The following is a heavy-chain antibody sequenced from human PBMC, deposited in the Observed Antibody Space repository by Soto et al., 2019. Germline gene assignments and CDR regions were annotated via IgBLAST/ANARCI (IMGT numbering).Heavy chain of an antibody. V-gene: IGHV1-8*01. Sequence: QVQLVQSGAEVKKPGASVKVSCKASGYTFTSYGINWVRQATGQGLEWMAWMNPDSGNTGYAQKFKGRVTMTRNTSTSTAYMELSSLRSEDTAVYYCARGRGDIVEAVGYWGQGTLVTVSS. CDR3: ARGRGDIVEAVGY. CDR2: MNPDSGNT. CDR1: GYTFTSYG. J-gene: IGHJ4*02. D-gene: IGHD2-15*01.